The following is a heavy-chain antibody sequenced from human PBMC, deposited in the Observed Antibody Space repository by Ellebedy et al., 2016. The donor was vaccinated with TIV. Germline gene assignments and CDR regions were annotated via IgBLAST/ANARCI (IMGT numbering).Heavy chain of an antibody. J-gene: IGHJ5*02. V-gene: IGHV3-7*01. CDR2: IYQDGSQK. CDR3: ARRGSYGDYAVQVNNWFDA. CDR1: GFNFRSYW. D-gene: IGHD4-17*01. Sequence: GESLKISCAASGFNFRSYWMGWVRQAPGKGLEWVANIYQDGSQKYYVDSAEGRFTISRDNAKNSLYLEMKSLRVEDTAVYYCARRGSYGDYAVQVNNWFDAWGQGALVTVSS.